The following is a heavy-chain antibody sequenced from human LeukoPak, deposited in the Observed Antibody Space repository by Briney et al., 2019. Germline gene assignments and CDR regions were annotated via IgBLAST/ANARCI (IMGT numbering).Heavy chain of an antibody. CDR3: ARARRGGDYDSYFDY. V-gene: IGHV1-69*01. CDR1: GGTFSSYA. CDR2: IIPIFGTA. D-gene: IGHD4-17*01. Sequence: ASVKVSCKASGGTFSSYAISWVRQAPGQGLEWMGGIIPIFGTANYAQKFQGRVTITADESTSTAYMELSSLRSEDTAVYYCARARRGGDYDSYFDYWGQGTLVTVSS. J-gene: IGHJ4*02.